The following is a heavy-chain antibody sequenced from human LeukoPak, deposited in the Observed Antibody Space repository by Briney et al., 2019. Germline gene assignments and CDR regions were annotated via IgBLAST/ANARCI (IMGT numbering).Heavy chain of an antibody. CDR2: IYYSGST. V-gene: IGHV4-39*07. Sequence: SETLSLTCTVSGGSISSSSYYWGWIRQPPGKGLEWIGSIYYSGSTYYNPSLKSRVTISVDTSKNQFSLKLSSVTAADTAVYYCARDPPPSYYDYVWGSYRKDGGGDYWGQGTLVTVSS. J-gene: IGHJ4*02. D-gene: IGHD3-16*02. CDR3: ARDPPPSYYDYVWGSYRKDGGGDY. CDR1: GGSISSSSYY.